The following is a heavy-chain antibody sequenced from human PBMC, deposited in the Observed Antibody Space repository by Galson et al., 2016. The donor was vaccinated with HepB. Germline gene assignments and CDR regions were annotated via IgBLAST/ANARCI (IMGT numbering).Heavy chain of an antibody. Sequence: SLRLSCAVSGFALGAFAMHWVRQTPGRGLEYVSSISADGTNTYYADSVKGRFTISRDFSKNTMYLQMSSLRTEDTAVYYCVKDRGRRIREFDVWGQRTLVTVSS. V-gene: IGHV3-64D*06. CDR2: ISADGTNT. CDR1: GFALGAFA. CDR3: VKDRGRRIREFDV. J-gene: IGHJ4*02. D-gene: IGHD1-26*01.